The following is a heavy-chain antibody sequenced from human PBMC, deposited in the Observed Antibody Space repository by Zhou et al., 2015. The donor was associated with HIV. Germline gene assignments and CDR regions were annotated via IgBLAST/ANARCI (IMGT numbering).Heavy chain of an antibody. CDR3: ARDIGQTRRAIRGWYFDL. Sequence: EVQLVEFGGGLVQPGRSLRLSCGASGFTFDDYAMHWVRQAPGKGLEWVAGISWNSGSIGYADSVKGRFTISRDNDKNSLFLQMKSLGNDDMALYYCARDIGQTRRAIRGWYFDLWGRGTLVTVS. D-gene: IGHD3-16*01. J-gene: IGHJ2*01. CDR1: GFTFDDYA. V-gene: IGHV3-9*03. CDR2: ISWNSGSI.